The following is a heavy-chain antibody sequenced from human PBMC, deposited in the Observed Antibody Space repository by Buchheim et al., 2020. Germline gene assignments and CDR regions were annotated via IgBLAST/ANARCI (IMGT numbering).Heavy chain of an antibody. CDR2: ISSSSSTT. J-gene: IGHJ4*02. D-gene: IGHD3-10*01. CDR1: GFTFSSYS. V-gene: IGHV3-48*01. CDR3: ARYLPGMGLDY. Sequence: EVQLVESGGGLVQPGGSLRLSCAASGFTFSSYSMNWVRQAPGKGLEWVSYISSSSSTTYYADSVKGRFTISRDNAKNSLDLQMNSVRAEDTAVYYCARYLPGMGLDYWGQGNL.